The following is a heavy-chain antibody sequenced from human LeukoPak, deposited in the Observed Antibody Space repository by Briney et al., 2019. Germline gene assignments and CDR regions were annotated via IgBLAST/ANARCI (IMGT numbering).Heavy chain of an antibody. D-gene: IGHD2-15*01. CDR1: GYTFTGYY. CDR2: INPNSGGT. CDR3: ARFRCSGGSCYGDSFDI. Sequence: ASVKVSCKASGYTFTGYYMHWVRQAPGQGLEWMGWINPNSGGTNYAQKFQGRVTMTRDTSITTAYMELSRLRSDDTAVYYCARFRCSGGSCYGDSFDIWGQGTLVIVSS. V-gene: IGHV1-2*02. J-gene: IGHJ3*02.